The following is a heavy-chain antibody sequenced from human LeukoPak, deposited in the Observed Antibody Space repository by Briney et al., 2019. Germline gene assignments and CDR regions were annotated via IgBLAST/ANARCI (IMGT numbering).Heavy chain of an antibody. CDR3: ARARPWDSSRSYYFGMDV. Sequence: GGSLRLSCEASGFTFSSYAIRCLRQAPGTGLEWFSSIPRSGGATYYADSVRGRFSISRDSSKNTVYLQMNSLRDEDTAVYYCARARPWDSSRSYYFGMDVWGHGTTVTVSS. J-gene: IGHJ6*02. V-gene: IGHV3-23*01. CDR2: IPRSGGAT. CDR1: GFTFSSYA. D-gene: IGHD3-22*01.